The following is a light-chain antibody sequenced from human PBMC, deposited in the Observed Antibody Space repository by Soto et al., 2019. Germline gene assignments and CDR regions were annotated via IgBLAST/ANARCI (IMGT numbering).Light chain of an antibody. CDR3: KQSYSTPIT. CDR1: QGISRA. CDR2: DAS. Sequence: AIQLTQSPSSLSASVGDRVTITCRASQGISRALAWYQQKPGKAPKLLIYDASSLESGVPSRFGGSGSGTDFTLTISSLQPEDFATYYCKQSYSTPITFGQGTRLEIK. J-gene: IGKJ5*01. V-gene: IGKV1-13*02.